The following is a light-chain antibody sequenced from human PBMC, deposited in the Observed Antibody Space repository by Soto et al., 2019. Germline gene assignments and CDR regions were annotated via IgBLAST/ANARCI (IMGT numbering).Light chain of an antibody. Sequence: EIVMTQSTATLSVSPGERATLSCRASQSVSSNLAWYQQKPGQAPRLLIYGASTRATGIPARFSGSGSGTEFTLTISSLQSEGFAVYYCQQYNNWPPNTFGQGTKLEIK. CDR1: QSVSSN. CDR3: QQYNNWPPNT. V-gene: IGKV3-15*01. CDR2: GAS. J-gene: IGKJ2*01.